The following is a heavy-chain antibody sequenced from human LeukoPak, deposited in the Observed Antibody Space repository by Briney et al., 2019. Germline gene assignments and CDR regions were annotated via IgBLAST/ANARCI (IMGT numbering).Heavy chain of an antibody. Sequence: GGSLRLSCAASGFTFSNYGMHWVRQAPGKGLEWVAFIRYDGSNKYYADSVKGRFTISRDNSKNTLYLQMNSLRAEDTAVYYCAKDRGFWSGEDYFDYWGQGTLVTVSS. V-gene: IGHV3-30*02. CDR1: GFTFSNYG. CDR3: AKDRGFWSGEDYFDY. D-gene: IGHD3-3*01. J-gene: IGHJ4*02. CDR2: IRYDGSNK.